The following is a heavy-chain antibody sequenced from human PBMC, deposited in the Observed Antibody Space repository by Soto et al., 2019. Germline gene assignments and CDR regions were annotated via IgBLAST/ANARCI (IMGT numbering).Heavy chain of an antibody. CDR2: INPSGGST. Sequence: QVQLVQSGAEVKKPGASVKVSCKASGYTFTSYYMHWVRQAPGQGLEWMGIINPSGGSTSYARKVQGSVTMSRDTFTSTVYVALSSLSSEDTAVYYCARAYCSGGSCYRQPGWFDPWGQGTLVTVSS. CDR1: GYTFTSYY. V-gene: IGHV1-46*03. D-gene: IGHD2-15*01. J-gene: IGHJ5*02. CDR3: ARAYCSGGSCYRQPGWFDP.